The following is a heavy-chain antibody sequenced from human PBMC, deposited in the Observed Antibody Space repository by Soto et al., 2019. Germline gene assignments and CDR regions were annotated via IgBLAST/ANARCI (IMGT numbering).Heavy chain of an antibody. CDR3: ARPYSSSWSHDSSAGFDI. Sequence: ASVKVSCKASGYTFTSYGISWVRQAPGQGLEWMGWISAYNGNTNYAQKLQDRVTMTTDTSTSTAYMELRSLRSDDTAVYYCARPYSSSWSHDSSAGFDIWGQGTMVTVSS. J-gene: IGHJ3*02. CDR2: ISAYNGNT. V-gene: IGHV1-18*01. D-gene: IGHD6-13*01. CDR1: GYTFTSYG.